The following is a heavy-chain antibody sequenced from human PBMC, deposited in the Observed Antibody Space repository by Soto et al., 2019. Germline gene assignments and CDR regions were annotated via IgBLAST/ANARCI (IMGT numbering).Heavy chain of an antibody. V-gene: IGHV3-9*01. CDR2: ISWNSGHI. Sequence: GVSLRLSCSASGFIFDDYAMHWVRQAPGKGLERISGISWNSGHIDYVDSVKGRFTISRDNAKNSLYLQMNSLRTEDTALYYCAKQRDRSAYHKAGDAFDLWGQGTMVTVSS. CDR3: AKQRDRSAYHKAGDAFDL. CDR1: GFIFDDYA. D-gene: IGHD3-16*01. J-gene: IGHJ3*01.